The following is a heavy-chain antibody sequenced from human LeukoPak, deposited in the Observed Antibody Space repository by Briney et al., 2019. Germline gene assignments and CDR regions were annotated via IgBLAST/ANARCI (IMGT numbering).Heavy chain of an antibody. CDR2: IYHSGST. D-gene: IGHD2-2*01. V-gene: IGHV4-38-2*02. CDR1: DYSISSDFY. J-gene: IGHJ4*02. CDR3: ARDWVTSPFRVFDY. Sequence: PSETLSLTCAVSDYSISSDFYWGWIRQPPGKGLEWIGSIYHSGSTYYNPSLKSRVTISVDTSKNQFSLKLSSVTAADTAVFYCARDWVTSPFRVFDYWGQGTLVTASS.